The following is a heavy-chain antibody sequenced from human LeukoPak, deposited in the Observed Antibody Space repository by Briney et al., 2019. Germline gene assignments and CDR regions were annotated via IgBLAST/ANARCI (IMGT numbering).Heavy chain of an antibody. V-gene: IGHV4-61*01. CDR3: ARDSPYSGYVGWFDP. J-gene: IGHJ5*02. D-gene: IGHD5-12*01. CDR2: IYYSGST. Sequence: SETLSLTCTVSGGSISSSTYYWSWIRQPPGKGLEWIGYIYYSGSTNYNPSLKSRVTISVDTSKNQFSLKLSSVTAADTAVYYCARDSPYSGYVGWFDPWGQGTLVTVSS. CDR1: GGSISSSTYY.